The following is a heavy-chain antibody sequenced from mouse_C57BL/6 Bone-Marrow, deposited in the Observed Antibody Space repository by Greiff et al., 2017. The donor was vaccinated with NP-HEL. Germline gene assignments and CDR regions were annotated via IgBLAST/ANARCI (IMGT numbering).Heavy chain of an antibody. Sequence: QVQLQQPGAELVKPGASVKLSCKASGYTFTSYWMHWVKQRPGQGLEWIGMIHPNSGSTNYNEKFKSKATLTVDKSSSKAYMQLSSLTSEDSAVYYCARERAYYPYFDYWGQGTTLTVSS. CDR3: ARERAYYPYFDY. V-gene: IGHV1-64*01. J-gene: IGHJ2*01. CDR2: IHPNSGST. CDR1: GYTFTSYW. D-gene: IGHD1-1*02.